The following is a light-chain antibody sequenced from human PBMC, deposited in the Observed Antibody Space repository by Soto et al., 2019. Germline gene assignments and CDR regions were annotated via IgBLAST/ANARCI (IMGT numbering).Light chain of an antibody. Sequence: QSVLAQPPSVSGAPGQRVSISCTGSTSNIGAGYDVQWYRQLPGTAPKLLIFANTNRPSGVPDRISGSKSGTSASLAFTGLQADDDAEYHCQSFDSSLSGWVFGGGTQLTVL. CDR1: TSNIGAGYD. V-gene: IGLV1-40*01. J-gene: IGLJ2*01. CDR2: ANT. CDR3: QSFDSSLSGWV.